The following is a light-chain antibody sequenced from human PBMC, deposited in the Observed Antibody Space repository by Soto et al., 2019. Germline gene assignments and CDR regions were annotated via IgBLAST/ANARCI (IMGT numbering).Light chain of an antibody. CDR3: QEYNSYSWT. CDR1: QGISRW. J-gene: IGKJ1*01. Sequence: DIQMTQAPSTLAASIGDRVTITCRASQGISRWLAWYQQKSGKAPKLLIYKASILESGVPSRFSGSGSGTEFTLSISSLQPDDFATYYCQEYNSYSWTFGQGTKVDIK. V-gene: IGKV1-5*03. CDR2: KAS.